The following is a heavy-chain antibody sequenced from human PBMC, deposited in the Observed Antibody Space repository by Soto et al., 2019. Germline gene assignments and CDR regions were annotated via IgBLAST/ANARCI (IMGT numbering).Heavy chain of an antibody. CDR3: ARGDYDILTGYYPFDY. D-gene: IGHD3-9*01. CDR2: IYYSGST. CDR1: GGSISSYY. V-gene: IGHV4-59*01. J-gene: IGHJ4*02. Sequence: SETLSLTCTVSGGSISSYYWSWIRQPPGKGLEWIGYIYYSGSTNYNPSLKSRVTISVDTSKNQFSLKLSSVTAADTAVYYCARGDYDILTGYYPFDYWGQGTLVTVSS.